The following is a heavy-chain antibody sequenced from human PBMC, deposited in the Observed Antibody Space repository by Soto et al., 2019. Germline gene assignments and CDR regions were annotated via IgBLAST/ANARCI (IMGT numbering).Heavy chain of an antibody. V-gene: IGHV3-30-3*01. Sequence: GGSLRLSCAASGFTLSSYAMHWVRQAPGKGLEWVTSVSYDGSNKNYADSVKGRFTISRDNSKNTLYLQMNSLRAEDTAVYYCAREFSWSDIVVVVAAPGGNWFDPWGQGTLVTVSS. CDR3: AREFSWSDIVVVVAAPGGNWFDP. J-gene: IGHJ5*02. D-gene: IGHD2-15*01. CDR1: GFTLSSYA. CDR2: VSYDGSNK.